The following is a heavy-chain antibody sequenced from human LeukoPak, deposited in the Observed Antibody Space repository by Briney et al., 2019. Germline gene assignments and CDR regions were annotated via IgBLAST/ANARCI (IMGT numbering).Heavy chain of an antibody. CDR3: AKRALSFGDPLDY. Sequence: GGSLRLSCAGSGFPFSSYPISWVRQPPGKGLEWVSAITASGDSTYSADSVKGRFTISRDNSKNTLYLQMNSLRAEDTAVYYCAKRALSFGDPLDYWGQGTLVTVSS. D-gene: IGHD3-10*01. CDR2: ITASGDST. J-gene: IGHJ4*02. CDR1: GFPFSSYP. V-gene: IGHV3-23*01.